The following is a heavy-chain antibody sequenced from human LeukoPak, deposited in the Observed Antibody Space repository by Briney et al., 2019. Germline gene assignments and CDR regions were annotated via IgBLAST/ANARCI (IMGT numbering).Heavy chain of an antibody. D-gene: IGHD3-22*01. CDR1: GLTFTDFA. Sequence: GGSLRLSCEASGLTFTDFAINWVRQAPGKGPEWVSAISASGGSSFYADSVKGRSTISRDNSKNTLYLQMNSLRADDTAVYYCAKVETSYYDSSGYYPFDSWGQGTLVTVSS. V-gene: IGHV3-23*01. CDR3: AKVETSYYDSSGYYPFDS. CDR2: ISASGGSS. J-gene: IGHJ4*02.